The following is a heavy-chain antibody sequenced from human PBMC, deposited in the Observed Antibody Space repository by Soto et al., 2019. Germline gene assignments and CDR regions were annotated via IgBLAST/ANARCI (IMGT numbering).Heavy chain of an antibody. J-gene: IGHJ4*02. CDR2: GSAYNGNT. CDR1: DYTFTSYG. V-gene: IGHV1-18*01. CDR3: ARVASLMYNYFDY. D-gene: IGHD1-20*01. Sequence: QVQLVQSGAEVKKPGASVKVSCKASDYTFTSYGISWVRQAPGQGLEWMGWGSAYNGNTNYAQKLQGRVTMTTDKCTSRAYMELRSLRSNDTAVYYCARVASLMYNYFDYWGQGTLVTVSS.